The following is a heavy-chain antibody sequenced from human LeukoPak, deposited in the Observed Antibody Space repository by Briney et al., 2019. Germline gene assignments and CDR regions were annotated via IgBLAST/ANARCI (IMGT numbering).Heavy chain of an antibody. D-gene: IGHD4-17*01. Sequence: GGSLRLSCAASGFTSKNYAMNWVRQAPGKGLEWVSYISSSSSTIYYVDSVKGRFTISRDNAKNSLYLQMNSLRAEDTAVYYCARVYGDYVTFSYYYMDVWGKGTTVTVSS. CDR3: ARVYGDYVTFSYYYMDV. CDR2: ISSSSSTI. CDR1: GFTSKNYA. V-gene: IGHV3-48*01. J-gene: IGHJ6*03.